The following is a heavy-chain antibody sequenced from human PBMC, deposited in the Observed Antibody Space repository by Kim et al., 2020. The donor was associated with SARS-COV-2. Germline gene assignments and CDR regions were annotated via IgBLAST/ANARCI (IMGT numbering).Heavy chain of an antibody. Sequence: ADSVKGRFTISRDNAKNSLYLQMNSLRDEDTAVYYCARAYYDYIWGTFDYWGQGTLVTVSS. D-gene: IGHD3-16*01. CDR3: ARAYYDYIWGTFDY. J-gene: IGHJ4*02. V-gene: IGHV3-48*02.